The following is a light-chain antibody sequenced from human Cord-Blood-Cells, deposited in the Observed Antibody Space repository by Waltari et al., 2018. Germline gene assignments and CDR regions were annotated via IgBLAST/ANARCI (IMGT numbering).Light chain of an antibody. J-gene: IGKJ4*01. V-gene: IGKV3-20*01. CDR2: GAS. Sequence: IVLTQSPATLSLSPGEIATLSCRASQSVISSYLAWYQQQPGQAPRLLIDGASSRATGIPDRFSGSGSGTDFTLTISRLEPEDCAVYCCQQYGSSPLTFGGGTKVEIK. CDR3: QQYGSSPLT. CDR1: QSVISSY.